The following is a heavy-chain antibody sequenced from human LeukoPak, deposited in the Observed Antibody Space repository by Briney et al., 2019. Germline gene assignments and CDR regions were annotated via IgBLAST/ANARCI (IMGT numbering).Heavy chain of an antibody. CDR2: ISGSGGST. Sequence: PGGSLRLSCAASGFTFSSYGMSWVRQAPGKGLEWVSAISGSGGSTYYADSVKGRFTISRDNSKNTLYLQMNSLRAEDTAVYYCAKGVPGRQDYGDLFDYWGQGTLVTVSS. J-gene: IGHJ4*02. CDR3: AKGVPGRQDYGDLFDY. V-gene: IGHV3-23*01. CDR1: GFTFSSYG. D-gene: IGHD4-17*01.